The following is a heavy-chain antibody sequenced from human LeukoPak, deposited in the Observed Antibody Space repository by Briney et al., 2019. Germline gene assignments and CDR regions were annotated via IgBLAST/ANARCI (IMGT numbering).Heavy chain of an antibody. Sequence: ASVKVSCKASGYTFTGYYMHWVRQAPGQGLERMGWINPNSGGTNYAQKFQGRVTMTRDTSISTAYMELSRLRSDDTAVYYCARESASSSSGVDYWGQGTLVTVS. D-gene: IGHD6-6*01. V-gene: IGHV1-2*02. J-gene: IGHJ4*02. CDR2: INPNSGGT. CDR3: ARESASSSSGVDY. CDR1: GYTFTGYY.